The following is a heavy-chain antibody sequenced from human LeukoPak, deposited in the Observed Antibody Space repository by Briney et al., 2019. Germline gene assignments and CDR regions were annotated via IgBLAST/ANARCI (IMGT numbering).Heavy chain of an antibody. J-gene: IGHJ4*02. V-gene: IGHV3-11*01. CDR2: ISSSGSTI. CDR3: VKGPYYFDY. CDR1: GFTFSDYY. Sequence: GGSLRLSCAASGFTFSDYYMSWIRQAPGKGLECVSYISSSGSTIYYADSVKGRFTISRDNAKNSLYLQMTSLRAEETAVYYCVKGPYYFDYWGQGTLVTVSS.